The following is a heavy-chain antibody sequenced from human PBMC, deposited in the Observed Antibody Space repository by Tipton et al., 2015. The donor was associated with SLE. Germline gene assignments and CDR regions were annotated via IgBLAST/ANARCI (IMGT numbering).Heavy chain of an antibody. CDR2: TYASGTT. J-gene: IGHJ3*02. Sequence: GLVKPSETLSLTCSVSGDSISNYYWSWIRQPAGRGLEWIGRTYASGTTNYNPSLKSRVTMSVDTSKNQFSLKLSSVTAADSAVYYCATSFIYSDWGAFHIRGQGTMVTVSS. D-gene: IGHD4-11*01. V-gene: IGHV4-4*07. CDR3: ATSFIYSDWGAFHI. CDR1: GDSISNYY.